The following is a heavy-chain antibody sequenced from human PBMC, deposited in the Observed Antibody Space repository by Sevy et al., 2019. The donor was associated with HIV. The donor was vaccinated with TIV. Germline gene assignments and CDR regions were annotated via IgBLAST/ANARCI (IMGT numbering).Heavy chain of an antibody. V-gene: IGHV1-69*10. D-gene: IGHD6-13*01. CDR3: AVREAAAGHDY. CDR1: GDTFNSYS. CDR2: IILILRNA. J-gene: IGHJ4*02. Sequence: ASVKVSYKASGDTFNSYSITWVRQAPGQGLEWMGGIILILRNADYQQNFQGRVTVTVDKSTSTVYLYLSSLRYDDTAVYYCAVREAAAGHDYWVQGTLVTVSS.